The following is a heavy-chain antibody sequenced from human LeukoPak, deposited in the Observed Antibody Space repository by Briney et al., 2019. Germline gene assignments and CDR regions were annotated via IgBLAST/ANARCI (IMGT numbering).Heavy chain of an antibody. CDR1: GFTFSSYG. J-gene: IGHJ4*02. CDR2: ISYDGSNK. V-gene: IGHV3-30*03. Sequence: GGSLRLSCAASGFTFSSYGMHWVRQAPGKGLEWVAVISYDGSNKYYADSVKGRFTISRDNSKNTLYLQMNSLRAEDTAVYYCASAYQLPWYYFDYWGQGTLVTVSS. CDR3: ASAYQLPWYYFDY. D-gene: IGHD2-2*01.